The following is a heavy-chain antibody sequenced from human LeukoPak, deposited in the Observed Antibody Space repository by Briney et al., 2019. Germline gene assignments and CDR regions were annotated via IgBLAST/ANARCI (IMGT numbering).Heavy chain of an antibody. V-gene: IGHV1-18*01. CDR1: GYTFTSYG. CDR3: ARDLYYYGSGSYPFDY. D-gene: IGHD3-10*01. J-gene: IGHJ4*02. Sequence: ASVKVSCKASGYTFTSYGISWVRQAPGQGREGMGWISAYNGKTNYAQKLQGRVTMTTDTSTSTAYMELRSLGSDDTAVYYCARDLYYYGSGSYPFDYWGQGTLVTVSS. CDR2: ISAYNGKT.